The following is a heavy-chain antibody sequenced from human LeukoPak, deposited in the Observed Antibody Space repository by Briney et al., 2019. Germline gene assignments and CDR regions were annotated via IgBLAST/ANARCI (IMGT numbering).Heavy chain of an antibody. Sequence: SSETLSLTCVVEGTSFKDYFWAWVRQAPGKGLEWIGEIDHTRGTNYNPSLKSRVTISVDTSKNQFSLKLSSVTAPDTAVYYCARRGSGWYYFDYWGQGTLVTVSS. D-gene: IGHD6-19*01. CDR1: GTSFKDYF. CDR2: IDHTRGT. CDR3: ARRGSGWYYFDY. V-gene: IGHV4-34*01. J-gene: IGHJ4*02.